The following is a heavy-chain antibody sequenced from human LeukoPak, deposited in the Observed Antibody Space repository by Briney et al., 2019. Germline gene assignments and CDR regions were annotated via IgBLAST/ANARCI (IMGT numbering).Heavy chain of an antibody. J-gene: IGHJ5*02. CDR1: GFTFSSYA. CDR2: ISGSGGST. V-gene: IGHV3-23*01. Sequence: GGSLRLSCAASGFTFSSYAMGWVRQAPGKGLEWVSAISGSGGSTYYADSVKGRFSISRDTSKNTLYLQMDSLRAEDTALYYCAKGNNWNDCYHWGQGTLVTVSS. CDR3: AKGNNWNDCYH. D-gene: IGHD1-1*01.